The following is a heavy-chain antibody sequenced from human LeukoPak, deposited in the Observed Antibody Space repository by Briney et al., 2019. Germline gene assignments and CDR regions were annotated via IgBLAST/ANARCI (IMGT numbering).Heavy chain of an antibody. J-gene: IGHJ4*02. Sequence: GGPLRLSCVGTGFNFNNYWMTWVRQAPGKGLEWVANINQDESEKYYVDSVKGRFTISRDNAETSLYLQMNSLRAEDTAVYYCARVHCSSGKCYLAHFDYWGQGTLVTVSS. D-gene: IGHD2-15*01. CDR1: GFNFNNYW. V-gene: IGHV3-7*04. CDR3: ARVHCSSGKCYLAHFDY. CDR2: INQDESEK.